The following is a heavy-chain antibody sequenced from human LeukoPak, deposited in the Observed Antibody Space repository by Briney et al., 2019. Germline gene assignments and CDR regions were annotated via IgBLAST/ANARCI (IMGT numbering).Heavy chain of an antibody. D-gene: IGHD2/OR15-2a*01. CDR3: TRDSTTWARSGY. Sequence: GRSLTLSCAASGVTVSSSYMGWVRQAPRKGLEWVSVINSEGTTYYADSVKGRFTASRDPSKNTLSLQMSSLRVEDTAVYYCTRDSTTWARSGYWGQGTLVTVSS. CDR1: GVTVSSSY. V-gene: IGHV3-66*01. J-gene: IGHJ4*02. CDR2: INSEGTT.